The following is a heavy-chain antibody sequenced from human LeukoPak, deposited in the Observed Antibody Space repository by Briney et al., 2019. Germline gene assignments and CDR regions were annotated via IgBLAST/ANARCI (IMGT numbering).Heavy chain of an antibody. CDR3: AKPERSGSYSYYFDS. D-gene: IGHD1-26*01. CDR2: IWYDGINE. CDR1: GFTFSDYG. J-gene: IGHJ4*02. V-gene: IGHV3-33*06. Sequence: PGGSLRLSCAASGFTFSDYGMHWVRQAPGKGLQWVAVIWYDGINEYYADSVKGRFTISRDNSKNTLYLQMNSLRAEDTALYYCAKPERSGSYSYYFDSWGQGTLVTVSS.